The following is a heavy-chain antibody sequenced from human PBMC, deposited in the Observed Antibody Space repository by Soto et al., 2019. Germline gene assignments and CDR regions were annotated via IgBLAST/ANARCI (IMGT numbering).Heavy chain of an antibody. CDR2: MQPSTGRT. CDR1: GYSFTSLD. J-gene: IGHJ4*02. D-gene: IGHD6-25*01. CDR3: AKDDTGIAATGTLVTPYFQF. V-gene: IGHV1-8*01. Sequence: ASVKVSCKASGYSFTSLDINWVRQTAGQGLEWMGWMQPSTGRTGYAQKFQGRVTMTRDTSINTAYLELTTLTPDDTAFYYFAKDDTGIAATGTLVTPYFQFWGQGTLVTVSS.